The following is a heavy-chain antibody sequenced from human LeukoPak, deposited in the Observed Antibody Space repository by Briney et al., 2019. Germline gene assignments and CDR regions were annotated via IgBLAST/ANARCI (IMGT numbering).Heavy chain of an antibody. V-gene: IGHV3-23*01. Sequence: PGGSLRLSCAASGFAFSFYAMSWLRQPPGKGLEWVSGITTGGRPYYADSVKGRFTISRDNSKNTVYLQMNGLRAEDTAVYYCVKNGALAVDYFQHWGQGTLVTVSS. D-gene: IGHD6-19*01. CDR3: VKNGALAVDYFQH. CDR1: GFAFSFYA. CDR2: ITTGGRP. J-gene: IGHJ1*01.